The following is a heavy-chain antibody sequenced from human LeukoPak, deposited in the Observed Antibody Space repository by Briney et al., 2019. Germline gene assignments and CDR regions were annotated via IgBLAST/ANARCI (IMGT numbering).Heavy chain of an antibody. CDR3: ARENGMTTVVTRDFDY. D-gene: IGHD4-23*01. CDR2: IIPIFGTA. J-gene: IGHJ4*02. CDR1: GGTFRSYA. Sequence: LVKVSCKASGGTFRSYAISWVLQAPGQGLEWMGGIIPIFGTANYAQKFQGRVTITADESTSTAYMELSSLRSEDTAVYYCARENGMTTVVTRDFDYWGQGTLVTVSS. V-gene: IGHV1-69*01.